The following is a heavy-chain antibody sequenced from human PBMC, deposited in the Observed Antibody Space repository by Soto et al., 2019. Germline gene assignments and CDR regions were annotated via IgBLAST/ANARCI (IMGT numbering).Heavy chain of an antibody. CDR2: MYYSGST. CDR1: GGSITSGSNY. V-gene: IGHV4-39*01. Sequence: TLSLTCTVSGGSITSGSNYWGWIRQPPGKGLEWIGSMYYSGSTYNNPSLRSRVTLSVDTSKNQFSLNLRSVTAADTAVYYCARHRLVVVPATNYFDYWGQGTLVTVSS. D-gene: IGHD2-15*01. CDR3: ARHRLVVVPATNYFDY. J-gene: IGHJ4*02.